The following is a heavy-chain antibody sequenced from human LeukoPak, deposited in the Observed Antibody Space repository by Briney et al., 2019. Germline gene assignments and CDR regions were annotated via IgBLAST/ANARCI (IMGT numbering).Heavy chain of an antibody. J-gene: IGHJ5*02. Sequence: ASVKVSCKASGYTFTGYYMHWVRQAPGQGLEWMGWINPNSGGTNYAQKFQGRVTMTRDTSISTAYTELSRLRSDDTAVYYCATVTSSSWGNWFDPWGQGTLVTVSS. CDR2: INPNSGGT. CDR3: ATVTSSSWGNWFDP. D-gene: IGHD6-13*01. V-gene: IGHV1-2*02. CDR1: GYTFTGYY.